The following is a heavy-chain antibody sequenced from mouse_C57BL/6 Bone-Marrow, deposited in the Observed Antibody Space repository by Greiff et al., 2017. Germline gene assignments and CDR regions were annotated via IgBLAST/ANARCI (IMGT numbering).Heavy chain of an antibody. CDR2: IYPGDGDT. J-gene: IGHJ4*01. Sequence: VQLQQSGPELVKPGASVKISCKASGYAFSSSWMNWVKQRPGKGLEWIGRIYPGDGDTNYNGKFKGKATLTADKSSSTAYMQLSSLTSEDSAVYFCGSSGYMDYWGQGTSVTVSS. V-gene: IGHV1-82*01. D-gene: IGHD3-2*02. CDR1: GYAFSSSW. CDR3: GSSGYMDY.